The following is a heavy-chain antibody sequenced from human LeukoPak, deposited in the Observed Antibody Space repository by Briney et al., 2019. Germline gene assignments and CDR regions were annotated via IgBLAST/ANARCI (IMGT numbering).Heavy chain of an antibody. CDR2: ISSSSSYI. CDR3: ARGATMIVVVIDELHGAFDI. D-gene: IGHD3-22*01. J-gene: IGHJ3*02. CDR1: GFTFSSYS. Sequence: GGSLRLSCAASGFTFSSYSMNWVRQAPGKGLEWVSSISSSSSYIYYTDSVKGRFTISRDNAKKSLYLQMNSLRAEDTAVYYCARGATMIVVVIDELHGAFDIWGQGTMVTVSS. V-gene: IGHV3-21*01.